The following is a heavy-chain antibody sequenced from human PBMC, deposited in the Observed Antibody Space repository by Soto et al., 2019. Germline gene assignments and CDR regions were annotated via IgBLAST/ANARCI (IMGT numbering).Heavy chain of an antibody. CDR2: MYNTGST. CDR1: GGTISRYY. J-gene: IGHJ6*02. Sequence: PSETLSLTCTVSGGTISRYYWSWIRQPPWKGLEWIGYMYNTGSTVYNPSFKSRVTISVDTSKNQFSLKLNSVTAADTAVYYCARDLWGYCGTDCYPLVVWCQGTTVTVFS. V-gene: IGHV4-59*01. CDR3: ARDLWGYCGTDCYPLVV. D-gene: IGHD2-21*02.